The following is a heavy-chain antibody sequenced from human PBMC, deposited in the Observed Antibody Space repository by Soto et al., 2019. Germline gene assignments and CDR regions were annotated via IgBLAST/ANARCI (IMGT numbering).Heavy chain of an antibody. V-gene: IGHV1-69*02. J-gene: IGHJ3*02. CDR3: TIGSWSGEVFDI. Sequence: QVQLVQSGAEVKKPGSSVKVSCKDSGGTFSTYSMFWVRQAPGQGLEWMGRIIPMLGIRNYAQRFQDRVTXXAYXTTATAHMELSSLRSEDTALYYCTIGSWSGEVFDIWGQGTMVTVSS. D-gene: IGHD2-21*01. CDR2: IIPMLGIR. CDR1: GGTFSTYS.